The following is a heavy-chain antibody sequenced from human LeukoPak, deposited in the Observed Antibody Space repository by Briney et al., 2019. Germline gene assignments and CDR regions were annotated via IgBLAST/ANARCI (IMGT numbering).Heavy chain of an antibody. J-gene: IGHJ4*02. D-gene: IGHD6-13*01. Sequence: GRSLRLSCAASGFTFSNYAMNWVRQAPGKGLEWVAVISYDGSNKYYADSVKGRFTISRDNSKNTLYLEMNSLRAEDSVVYYCARGDASSWYFFDYWGQGTLVTVSS. CDR2: ISYDGSNK. V-gene: IGHV3-30*04. CDR1: GFTFSNYA. CDR3: ARGDASSWYFFDY.